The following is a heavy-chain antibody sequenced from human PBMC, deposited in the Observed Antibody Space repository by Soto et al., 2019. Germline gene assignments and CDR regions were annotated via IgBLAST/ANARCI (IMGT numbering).Heavy chain of an antibody. Sequence: QLQLQESGPGQAKPSETLSLTCTVSGGSISSSSYYWGWIRQPPGKGLEWIGSIYYSGSTYYNPSLNSRITISVDTSKNQFSLKPSSLSAADTAVYYCASRHIVVVVAEDNWFDPWGQGILVTVSS. D-gene: IGHD2-15*01. J-gene: IGHJ5*02. V-gene: IGHV4-39*01. CDR2: IYYSGST. CDR3: ASRHIVVVVAEDNWFDP. CDR1: GGSISSSSYY.